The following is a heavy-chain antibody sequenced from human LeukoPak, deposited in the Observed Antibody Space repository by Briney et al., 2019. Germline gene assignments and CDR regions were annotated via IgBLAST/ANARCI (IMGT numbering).Heavy chain of an antibody. D-gene: IGHD4-23*01. V-gene: IGHV5-51*01. J-gene: IGHJ4*02. Sequence: GESLKISCKGSGYSFTSYWIGWVRQMPGKGLEWMGIIYPGDSDTRYSPSFQGQVTISADKSISTAYLQWSSLKASDTAMYYCARSAPRPDYGGQPGPLNYWGQGTLVTVSS. CDR3: ARSAPRPDYGGQPGPLNY. CDR2: IYPGDSDT. CDR1: GYSFTSYW.